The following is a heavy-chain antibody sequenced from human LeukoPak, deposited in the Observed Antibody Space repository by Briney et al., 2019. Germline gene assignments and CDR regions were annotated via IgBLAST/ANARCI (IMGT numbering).Heavy chain of an antibody. D-gene: IGHD6-13*01. J-gene: IGHJ4*02. CDR3: ARIYSRVDFDY. Sequence: TSETLSLTCTVSGDSINSGGYYWSWIRQHPGKGLEWIGFIYYTGYTYSNPSLKSRVTISVDKSKNQFSLKLSSVTAADTAVYYCARIYSRVDFDYWGQGTLVTVSS. V-gene: IGHV4-31*03. CDR1: GDSINSGGYY. CDR2: IYYTGYT.